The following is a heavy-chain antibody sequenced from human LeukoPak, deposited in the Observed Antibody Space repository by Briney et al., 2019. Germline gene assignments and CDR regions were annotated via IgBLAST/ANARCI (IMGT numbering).Heavy chain of an antibody. CDR1: GGSISSSSYY. Sequence: PSETLSLTCTVSGGSISSSSYYWGWIRQPPGKGLEWIGSIYYSGSTYYNPSLKSRVTISVDTSKNQFSLKLSSVTAADTAVYYCARGRLVAGTFDYWGQGTLVTVSS. D-gene: IGHD6-19*01. CDR3: ARGRLVAGTFDY. V-gene: IGHV4-39*07. J-gene: IGHJ4*02. CDR2: IYYSGST.